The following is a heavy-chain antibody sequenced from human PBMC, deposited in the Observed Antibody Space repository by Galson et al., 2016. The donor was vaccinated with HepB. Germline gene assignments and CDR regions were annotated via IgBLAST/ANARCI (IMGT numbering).Heavy chain of an antibody. CDR3: AGGNQWRAY. D-gene: IGHD6-19*01. Sequence: SETLSLTCAVSGGSFSGDYWSWIRQPPGKGPEWIGEINYGGITTYNASLKSRVIISIDTSKNEFFLKLTSVTAADTAIYYCAGGNQWRAYWGQGTLVTVSS. CDR2: INYGGIT. V-gene: IGHV4-34*01. CDR1: GGSFSGDY. J-gene: IGHJ4*02.